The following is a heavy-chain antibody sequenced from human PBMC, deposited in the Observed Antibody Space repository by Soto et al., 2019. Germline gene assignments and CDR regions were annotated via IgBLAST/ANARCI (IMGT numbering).Heavy chain of an antibody. Sequence: ASVKVSCKASGYTFTIYGISCVLQSPLQWLDWMGCISAYNGNTNYAQKLQGRVTMTTDTSTSTAYMELRSLRSDDTAVYYCARSSYYHDSSGYPDWFDPWGQGTLVTVSS. J-gene: IGHJ5*02. CDR1: GYTFTIYG. D-gene: IGHD3-22*01. V-gene: IGHV1-18*01. CDR2: ISAYNGNT. CDR3: ARSSYYHDSSGYPDWFDP.